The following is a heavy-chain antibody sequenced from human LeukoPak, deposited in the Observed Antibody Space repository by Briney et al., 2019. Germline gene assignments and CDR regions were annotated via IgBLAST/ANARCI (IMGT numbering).Heavy chain of an antibody. CDR3: VREDTPATANY. CDR2: ISGGGDIT. CDR1: GFTFTSYS. J-gene: IGHJ4*02. V-gene: IGHV3-23*01. Sequence: GGSLRLSCAASGFTFTSYSMNWVRQAPGKGLEWVSAISGGGDITYYADSVTGRFTISRDNSKDTLFLQMHSLRPGDAAVYYCVREDTPATANYWGQGTLVTISS. D-gene: IGHD2-21*02.